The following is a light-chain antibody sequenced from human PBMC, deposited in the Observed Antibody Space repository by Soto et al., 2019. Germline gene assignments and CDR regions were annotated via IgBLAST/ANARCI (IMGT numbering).Light chain of an antibody. Sequence: IRMTPSPSSLPASVGDRVSITCRESQSVYNYLNWYQQKPGRAPRLLIYAASTLQSGVPSRFSGSGSGTDFTLTISRLQPEDFATYYCQQSYRMPPITFCQGTRLEI. CDR3: QQSYRMPPIT. CDR2: AAS. V-gene: IGKV1-39*01. J-gene: IGKJ5*01. CDR1: QSVYNY.